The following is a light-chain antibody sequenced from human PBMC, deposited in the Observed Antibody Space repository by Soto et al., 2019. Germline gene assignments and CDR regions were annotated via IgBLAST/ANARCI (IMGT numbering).Light chain of an antibody. J-gene: IGKJ1*01. CDR3: QQHSHWPPWT. CDR2: GAS. Sequence: EVVLTQSPATLSLSPEERATLSCRASENVRTFVDWYQQKPGQAPRHLIYGASNRATGIPARFSGSGSGTDFALAISNREPEDVAVYYCQQHSHWPPWTFGQGTRVEIQ. V-gene: IGKV3-11*01. CDR1: ENVRTF.